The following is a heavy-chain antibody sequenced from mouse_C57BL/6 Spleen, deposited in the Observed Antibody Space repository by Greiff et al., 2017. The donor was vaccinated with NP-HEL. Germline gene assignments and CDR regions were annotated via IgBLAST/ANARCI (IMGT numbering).Heavy chain of an antibody. Sequence: VQLVESGAELVKPGASVKLSCKASGYTFTSYWMHWVKQRPGQGLEWIGMIHPNSGSTNYNEKFKSKATLTVDKSSSTAYMQLSSLTSEDSAVYYCARRGWLLPDYAMDYWGQGTSVTVSS. CDR1: GYTFTSYW. V-gene: IGHV1-64*01. CDR3: ARRGWLLPDYAMDY. CDR2: IHPNSGST. J-gene: IGHJ4*01. D-gene: IGHD2-3*01.